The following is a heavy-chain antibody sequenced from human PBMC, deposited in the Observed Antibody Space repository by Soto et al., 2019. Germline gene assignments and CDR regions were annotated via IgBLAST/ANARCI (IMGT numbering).Heavy chain of an antibody. J-gene: IGHJ4*02. CDR1: GFTFNSYA. CDR2: ISYAGSNK. V-gene: IGHV3-30-3*01. Sequence: QVQLVESGGGVVQPGRSLRLSCAASGFTFNSYAMHWVRQAPGKGLEWVAVISYAGSNKYYADSVKGRFTISRDNSKNTLYLQMNSLRAEDTAVYYCARFKGCSGGSCYPYFDYWGQGTLVTVSS. CDR3: ARFKGCSGGSCYPYFDY. D-gene: IGHD2-15*01.